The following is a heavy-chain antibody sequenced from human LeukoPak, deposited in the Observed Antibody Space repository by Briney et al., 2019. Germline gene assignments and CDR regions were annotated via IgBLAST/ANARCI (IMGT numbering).Heavy chain of an antibody. D-gene: IGHD5-18*01. CDR2: SNPNSAGT. CDR1: GYAFTADY. V-gene: IGHV1-2*02. CDR3: ARAHERQLWSSGVDY. Sequence: GASVKVSCKASGYAFTADYMPWVRHAPGQGREWVRWSNPNSAGTDYAQKFQGRVTMTRDTSISTAYMELSRLRSDDTAVYYCARAHERQLWSSGVDYWGQGTLVTVSS. J-gene: IGHJ4*02.